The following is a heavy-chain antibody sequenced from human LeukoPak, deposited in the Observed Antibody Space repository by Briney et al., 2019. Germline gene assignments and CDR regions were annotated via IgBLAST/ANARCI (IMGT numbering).Heavy chain of an antibody. CDR2: MNPSSGNT. D-gene: IGHD1-26*01. Sequence: ASVKVSCKASGYTFTSYVVNWVRQATGQGLEWLGWMNPSSGNTGYAQKFQGRVTMTRDTSISTAYMELSSLRSEDTAVYYCAREGIVGATNAFDIWGQGTMVTVSS. CDR1: GYTFTSYV. J-gene: IGHJ3*02. V-gene: IGHV1-8*01. CDR3: AREGIVGATNAFDI.